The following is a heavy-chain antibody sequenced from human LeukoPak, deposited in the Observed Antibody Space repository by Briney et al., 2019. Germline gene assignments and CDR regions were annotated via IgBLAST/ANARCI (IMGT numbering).Heavy chain of an antibody. D-gene: IGHD1-20*01. CDR2: IYHSGST. V-gene: IGHV4-59*11. CDR1: GVSTSSHY. CDR3: ARLTGMTGAFDI. Sequence: SETLSLTCTVSGVSTSSHYWSWIRQPPGKGLDYIGYIYHSGSTNYNPSLRSRVTMSVDTSKKQFSLRLSSETAADTAVYYCARLTGMTGAFDIWSQGTMVTVSS. J-gene: IGHJ3*02.